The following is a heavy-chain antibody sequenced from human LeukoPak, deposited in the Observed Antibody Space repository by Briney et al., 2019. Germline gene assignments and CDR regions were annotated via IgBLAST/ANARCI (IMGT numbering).Heavy chain of an antibody. Sequence: AASVKVSCKASGYTFTSYGINWVRQATGQGLEWMGWMNPNSGNTGYAQKFQGRVTITRNTSISTAYMELSSLRSEDTAVYYCARPGYSYGDAFDIWGQGTMVTVSS. CDR1: GYTFTSYG. V-gene: IGHV1-8*03. D-gene: IGHD5-18*01. J-gene: IGHJ3*02. CDR2: MNPNSGNT. CDR3: ARPGYSYGDAFDI.